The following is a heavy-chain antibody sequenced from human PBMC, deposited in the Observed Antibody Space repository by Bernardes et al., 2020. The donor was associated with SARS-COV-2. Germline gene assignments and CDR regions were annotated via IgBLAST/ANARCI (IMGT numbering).Heavy chain of an antibody. J-gene: IGHJ4*02. CDR1: GFTFDDYG. D-gene: IGHD1-1*01. V-gene: IGHV3-20*01. CDR3: VRGDNDGRFDN. Sequence: GGSLRLSCAASGFTFDDYGMSWVRQSPGKGLEWVSGIKRNGGSTDYADFVQGRFTISRDNAKNTLYLQMNSLRAEDTALYHCVRGDNDGRFDNWGQGSLVTVSS. CDR2: IKRNGGST.